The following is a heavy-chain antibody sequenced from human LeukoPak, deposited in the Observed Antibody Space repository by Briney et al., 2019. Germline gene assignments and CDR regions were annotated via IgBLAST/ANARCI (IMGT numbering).Heavy chain of an antibody. J-gene: IGHJ4*02. CDR1: GGSMSSYY. D-gene: IGHD3-22*01. CDR3: ARFPVGSGLFDY. V-gene: IGHV4-59*08. Sequence: SSETLSLICTVSGGSMSSYYWGWNRQPPGKGLEWIGYIYYSGSANYNASLKSRVTISVDTSKNQFSLKLSSVTAADTAVYYCARFPVGSGLFDYWGQGTLVTVSS. CDR2: IYYSGSA.